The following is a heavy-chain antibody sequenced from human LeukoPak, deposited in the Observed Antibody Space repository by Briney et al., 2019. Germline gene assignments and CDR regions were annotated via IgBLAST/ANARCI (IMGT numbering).Heavy chain of an antibody. CDR3: ARAYLGGDY. Sequence: GGSLRLSCAASGFTFSSYWMHWVRQAPGEGLVWVSRINSDGSTTNYADSVKGRFTISRDNAKNTLYLQMNSLRDEDTAVYYCARAYLGGDYWGQGTLVTVSS. J-gene: IGHJ4*02. CDR2: INSDGSTT. D-gene: IGHD4-23*01. V-gene: IGHV3-74*01. CDR1: GFTFSSYW.